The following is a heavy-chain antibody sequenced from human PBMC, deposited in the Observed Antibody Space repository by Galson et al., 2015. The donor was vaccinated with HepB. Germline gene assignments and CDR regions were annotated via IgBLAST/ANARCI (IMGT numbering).Heavy chain of an antibody. CDR3: ARDPVPKTGTTSTY. J-gene: IGHJ4*02. Sequence: SLRLSCAASGFTFSSYSMNWVRQAPGKGLEWVSSISSSSSYIYYADSVKGRFTISRDNAKNSLYLQMNSLRAEDTAVYYCARDPVPKTGTTSTYWGQGTLVTVSS. CDR2: ISSSSSYI. D-gene: IGHD1-7*01. V-gene: IGHV3-21*01. CDR1: GFTFSSYS.